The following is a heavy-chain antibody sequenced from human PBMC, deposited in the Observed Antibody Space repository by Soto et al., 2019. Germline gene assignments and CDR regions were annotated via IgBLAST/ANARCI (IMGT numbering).Heavy chain of an antibody. CDR2: IYYSGST. J-gene: IGHJ4*02. CDR1: GGSISSSNW. V-gene: IGHV4-4*02. CDR3: ARDSYNFDD. D-gene: IGHD5-18*01. Sequence: SETLSLTCAVSGGSISSSNWWSWVRQPPGKGLEWIGEIYYSGSTDYNPSLKSRVTISVDTSKNQFSLKLRSVTAADTAVYYCARDSYNFDDWGQGILVTVSS.